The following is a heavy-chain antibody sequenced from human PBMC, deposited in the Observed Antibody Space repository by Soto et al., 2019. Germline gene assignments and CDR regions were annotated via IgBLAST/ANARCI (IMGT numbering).Heavy chain of an antibody. V-gene: IGHV3-7*01. J-gene: IGHJ4*01. Sequence: HPGGYLRLSFAASGVTLNSYGISCSRQAQGKGLEWVANIKPDGSEKYYVDSVRGRFTISRDNVENSLNLQMNSLRAEDAALYYCSNTNARPQGYWGQGTLVSGSS. CDR2: IKPDGSEK. CDR3: SNTNARPQGY. D-gene: IGHD6-6*01. CDR1: GVTLNSYG.